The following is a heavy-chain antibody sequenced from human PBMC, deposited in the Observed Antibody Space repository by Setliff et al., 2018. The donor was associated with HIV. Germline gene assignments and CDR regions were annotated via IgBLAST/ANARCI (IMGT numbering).Heavy chain of an antibody. J-gene: IGHJ5*02. D-gene: IGHD1-26*01. V-gene: IGHV3-23*01. CDR1: GFTFSSSG. CDR3: ARDQQWELVSWFDP. CDR2: ISGFVGNT. Sequence: GGSLRLSCVASGFTFSSSGTSWVRQAPGKGLEWVSFISGFVGNTNYADSVKGRFTISRDYAKNSLYLQMNSLRAEDTAVYYCARDQQWELVSWFDPWGQGTLVTVSS.